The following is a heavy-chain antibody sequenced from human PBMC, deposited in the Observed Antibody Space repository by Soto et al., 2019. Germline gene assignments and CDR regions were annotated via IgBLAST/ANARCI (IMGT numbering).Heavy chain of an antibody. CDR3: ARDLMRSPQRMGVDY. D-gene: IGHD1-26*01. CDR2: IYNSGST. V-gene: IGHV4-31*03. J-gene: IGHJ4*02. CDR1: GGSIRSGGYY. Sequence: QVQLQESGPGLVKPSQTLSLTCTVSGGSIRSGGYYWGWIRQPPGKGLEWIGYIYNSGSTYYNPSLKSRVTISVDTSKNQFSLMLNSVTAADTAVYYCARDLMRSPQRMGVDYWGQGTLVTVSS.